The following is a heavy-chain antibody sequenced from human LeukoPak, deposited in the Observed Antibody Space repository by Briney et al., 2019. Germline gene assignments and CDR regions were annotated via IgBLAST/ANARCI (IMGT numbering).Heavy chain of an antibody. V-gene: IGHV4-4*07. D-gene: IGHD6-13*01. CDR1: GGSISSYY. CDR3: ASTYSSSWYAAFDI. Sequence: PSETLSLTCTVSGGSISSYYWSWIRQPAGKGLEWIGRIYTSGSTNYNPSLKSRVTMSVDTSKNQFSLKLSSVTAADTAVYYCASTYSSSWYAAFDIWGQGTMVTVSS. J-gene: IGHJ3*02. CDR2: IYTSGST.